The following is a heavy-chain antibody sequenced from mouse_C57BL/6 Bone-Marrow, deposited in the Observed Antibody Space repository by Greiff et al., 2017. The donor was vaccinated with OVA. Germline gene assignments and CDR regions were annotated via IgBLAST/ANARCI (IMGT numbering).Heavy chain of an antibody. V-gene: IGHV5-16*01. D-gene: IGHD4-1*01. CDR2: INYDGSST. Sequence: EVQRVESEGGLVQPGSSMKLSCTASGFTFSDYYMAWVRQVPEKGLEWVANINYDGSSTYYLDSLKSRFIISRDNAKNILYLQMSSLKSEDTATYYCARVPPLGRMVDYWGQGTTLTVSS. CDR1: GFTFSDYY. J-gene: IGHJ2*01. CDR3: ARVPPLGRMVDY.